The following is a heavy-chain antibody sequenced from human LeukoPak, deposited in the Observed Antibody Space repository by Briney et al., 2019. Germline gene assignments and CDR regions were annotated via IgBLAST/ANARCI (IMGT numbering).Heavy chain of an antibody. J-gene: IGHJ4*02. CDR3: ARALRIHGFDY. CDR2: IIPIFGTA. Sequence: ASVKVSCKASGYTFTTYGISWVRQAPGQGLEWMGGIIPIFGTANYAQKFQGRVTITADESTSTAYMELSSLRSEDTAVYYCARALRIHGFDYWGQGTLVTVSS. CDR1: GYTFTTYG. V-gene: IGHV1-69*13. D-gene: IGHD3-3*01.